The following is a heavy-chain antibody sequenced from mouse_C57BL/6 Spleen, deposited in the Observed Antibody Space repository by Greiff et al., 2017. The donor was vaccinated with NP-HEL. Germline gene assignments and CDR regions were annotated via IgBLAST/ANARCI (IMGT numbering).Heavy chain of an antibody. D-gene: IGHD2-3*01. CDR2: INPGSGGT. CDR3: ARDGYYVIERDYYAMDY. J-gene: IGHJ4*01. CDR1: GYAFTNYL. Sequence: QVQLQQSGAELVRPGTSVKVSCKASGYAFTNYLIEWVKQRPGQGLEWIGVINPGSGGTNYNEKFKGKATLTADKSSSTAYMQLSSLTSEDSAVYFCARDGYYVIERDYYAMDYWGQGTSVTVSS. V-gene: IGHV1-54*01.